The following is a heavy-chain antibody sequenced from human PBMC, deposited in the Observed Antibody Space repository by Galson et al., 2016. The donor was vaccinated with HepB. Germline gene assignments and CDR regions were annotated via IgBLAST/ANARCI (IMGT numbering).Heavy chain of an antibody. D-gene: IGHD3-10*01. CDR1: GYTFSSYD. CDR3: ARPRARGYYGLDV. J-gene: IGHJ6*02. CDR2: MNPHSGDT. V-gene: IGHV1-8*01. Sequence: SVKVSCKASGYTFSSYDINWVRQATGQGLEWMGRMNPHSGDTTYAQKFQGRVTMTRNISINTAYMVLSSLRSEDTAVYYCARPRARGYYGLDVWGQGTTVIVSS.